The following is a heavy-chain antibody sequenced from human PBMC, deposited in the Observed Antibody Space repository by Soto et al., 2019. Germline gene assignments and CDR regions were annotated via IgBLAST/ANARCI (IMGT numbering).Heavy chain of an antibody. V-gene: IGHV4-4*02. CDR1: GGSISSSNW. CDR3: ASSDYGDSFNRFDY. CDR2: IYHSGST. Sequence: QVQLQESGPGLVKPSGTLSLTCAVSGGSISSSNWWSWVRQPPGKGLGWIGEIYHSGSTNYHPSLKSRVTISVDKYKNQFSLKLSSVTAADTAVYYCASSDYGDSFNRFDYWGQGTLVTVSS. J-gene: IGHJ4*02. D-gene: IGHD4-17*01.